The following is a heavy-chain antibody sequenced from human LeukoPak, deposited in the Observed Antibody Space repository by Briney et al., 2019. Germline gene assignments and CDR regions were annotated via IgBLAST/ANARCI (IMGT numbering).Heavy chain of an antibody. CDR2: INQDATEI. D-gene: IGHD2-2*02. CDR1: GFTFSRYW. Sequence: PGGSLRLSCAASGFTFSRYWMSWVRQDPGKGLEWVANINQDATEIYYVDSVRGRFTISRDNAKNSVYLQMNSLRADDTAVYFCARMYCSSASCYTDTFDIWGQGTMVTVSS. V-gene: IGHV3-7*01. J-gene: IGHJ3*02. CDR3: ARMYCSSASCYTDTFDI.